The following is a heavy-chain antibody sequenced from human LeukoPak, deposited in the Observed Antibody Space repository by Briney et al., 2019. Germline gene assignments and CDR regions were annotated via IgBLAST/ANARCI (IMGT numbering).Heavy chain of an antibody. J-gene: IGHJ4*02. CDR3: AKDYYYDSSGYYCYFDY. CDR1: GFTFSSYA. CDR2: ISGSGGST. V-gene: IGHV3-23*01. Sequence: GSLRLSCAASGFTFSSYAMSWVRQAPGKGLEWVSAISGSGGSTYYADSVKGRFTISRDNSKNTLYLQMNSLRAEDTAVYYCAKDYYYDSSGYYCYFDYWGQGTLVTVSS. D-gene: IGHD3-22*01.